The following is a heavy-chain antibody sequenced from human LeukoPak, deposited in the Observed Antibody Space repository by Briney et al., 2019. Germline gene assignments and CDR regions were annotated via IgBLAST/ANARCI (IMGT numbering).Heavy chain of an antibody. CDR1: GGSFSGYY. D-gene: IGHD2-15*01. CDR2: INHSGST. CDR3: ARGGPYCSGGSCYSRYYYYGMDV. V-gene: IGHV4-34*01. J-gene: IGHJ6*02. Sequence: TSETLSLTCAVYGGSFSGYYWSWIRQPPGKGLEWIGEINHSGSTNYNPSLKSRVTISVDTSKNQFSLKLSSVTAADTAVYYCARGGPYCSGGSCYSRYYYYGMDVWGQGTTVTVSS.